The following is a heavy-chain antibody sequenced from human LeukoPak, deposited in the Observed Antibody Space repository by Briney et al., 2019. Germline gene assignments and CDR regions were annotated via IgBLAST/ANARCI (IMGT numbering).Heavy chain of an antibody. V-gene: IGHV3-23*01. CDR1: GFSLSNYI. CDR3: AKENNYDFWSGYYTAFFDY. D-gene: IGHD3-3*01. J-gene: IGHJ4*02. CDR2: VSSSGSYT. Sequence: PGGSLRLSCVASGFSLSNYIMSWVRQAPGKGLEWVSTVSSSGSYTYYADSVKGRFTISRDNSKNTLYLQMNSLRAEDTAVYYCAKENNYDFWSGYYTAFFDYWGQGTLVTVSS.